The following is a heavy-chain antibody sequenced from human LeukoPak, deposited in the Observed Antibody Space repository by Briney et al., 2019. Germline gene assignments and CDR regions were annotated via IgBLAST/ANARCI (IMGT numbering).Heavy chain of an antibody. CDR3: AKGRGSSVVGTSSMDV. CDR1: GLSFSSYG. D-gene: IGHD2-15*01. CDR2: IWYDGSNK. Sequence: GGSLRLSCAASGLSFSSYGMHWVRQAPGKGLEWVASIWYDGSNKYNADSVKGRFTISRDNSKNTLYLQMNSLRGDDTAVYYCAKGRGSSVVGTSSMDVWGKGTAVTVSS. J-gene: IGHJ6*03. V-gene: IGHV3-30*02.